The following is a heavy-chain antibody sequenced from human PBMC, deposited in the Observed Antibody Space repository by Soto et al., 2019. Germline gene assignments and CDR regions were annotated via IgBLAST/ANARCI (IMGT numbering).Heavy chain of an antibody. CDR1: GGSISSGGYY. D-gene: IGHD3-10*01. V-gene: IGHV4-31*03. CDR2: IYYSGST. CDR3: ARVNDYYGSGSYHYFDY. Sequence: PSETLSLTCTVSGGSISSGGYYWSWIRQHPGKGLEWIGYIYYSGSTYYNPSLKSRVTISVDTSKNQFSLKLSSVTAADTAVYYCARVNDYYGSGSYHYFDYWGQGTLVTVSS. J-gene: IGHJ4*02.